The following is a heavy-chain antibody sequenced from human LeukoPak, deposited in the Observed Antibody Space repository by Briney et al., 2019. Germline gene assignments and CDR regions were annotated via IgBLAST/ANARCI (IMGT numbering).Heavy chain of an antibody. J-gene: IGHJ4*02. CDR2: IRYDGSNK. Sequence: GGSLRLSCAASGFTFSSYGMHWVRQAPGKGLEWVAFIRYDGSNKYYADSVKGRFTISRDSSKNTLYLQMNSLIAGDAAVYYCAKAPVTTCSGAYCYPFDYWSQGTLVTVSS. CDR1: GFTFSSYG. V-gene: IGHV3-30*02. D-gene: IGHD2-15*01. CDR3: AKAPVTTCSGAYCYPFDY.